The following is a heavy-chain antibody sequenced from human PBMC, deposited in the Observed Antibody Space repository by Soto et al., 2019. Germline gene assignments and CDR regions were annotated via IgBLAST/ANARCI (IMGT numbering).Heavy chain of an antibody. CDR3: ARAGFSYGHLLF. CDR1: GGPIKTGDYY. Sequence: QVQLKESGTGLVKPSETLSLTCNVSGGPIKTGDYYWNWIRQPHGKGLEWIGYVFYSGATNYSSSTKTRAALSMDTSKNQFSLSLTSTTAADTAVYYCARAGFSYGHLLFWGQGIRVTVST. V-gene: IGHV4-30-4*01. D-gene: IGHD3-10*01. J-gene: IGHJ4*02. CDR2: VFYSGAT.